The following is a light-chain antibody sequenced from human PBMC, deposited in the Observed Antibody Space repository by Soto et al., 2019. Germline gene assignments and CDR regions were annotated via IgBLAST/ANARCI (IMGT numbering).Light chain of an antibody. J-gene: IGLJ1*01. CDR1: SSDIGGYDY. Sequence: QSALTQPPSASGSPGQSVTISCTGTSSDIGGYDYVSWYQQHPGKAPKLMIFDVTKRPSGVPDRFSGSKSGNTASLTVSGLQAEDEADYYCASYAGSNTPDVFGTGTKLTVL. V-gene: IGLV2-8*01. CDR2: DVT. CDR3: ASYAGSNTPDV.